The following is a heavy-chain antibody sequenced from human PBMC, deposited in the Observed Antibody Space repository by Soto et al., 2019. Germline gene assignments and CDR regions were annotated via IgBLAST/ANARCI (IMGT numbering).Heavy chain of an antibody. V-gene: IGHV1-69*01. CDR1: GGTFSRDA. CDR3: ARGVVVVAASQLGWFDP. D-gene: IGHD2-15*01. J-gene: IGHJ5*02. CDR2: IIPMFGTA. Sequence: QVQLVQSGAEVKKPGSSVKVSCKASGGTFSRDAISWVRQAPGQGLEWMGGIIPMFGTAKYVQKFQGRLPITADESTTTAYMEWRSLRSDDTAVYYCARGVVVVAASQLGWFDPWGQGTLVTVSS.